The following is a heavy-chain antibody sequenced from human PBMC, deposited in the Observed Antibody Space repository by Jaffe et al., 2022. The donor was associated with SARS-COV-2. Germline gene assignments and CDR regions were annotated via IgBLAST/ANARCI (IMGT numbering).Heavy chain of an antibody. CDR3: AKVPGTYCSGGMCYLDY. J-gene: IGHJ4*02. CDR2: ISGSGDST. Sequence: EVQLLESGGGLIQPGGSLRLSCAASGFTFRSYAMTWVRQAPGKGLEWVSGISGSGDSTYYADSVKGRFTISRDNSKSTLYLQMNSLRADDTATYYCAKVPGTYCSGGMCYLDYWGQGTLVTVSS. CDR1: GFTFRSYA. V-gene: IGHV3-23*01. D-gene: IGHD2-15*01.